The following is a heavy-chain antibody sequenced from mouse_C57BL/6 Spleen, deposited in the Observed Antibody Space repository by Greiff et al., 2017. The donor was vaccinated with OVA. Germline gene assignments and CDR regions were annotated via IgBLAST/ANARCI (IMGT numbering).Heavy chain of an antibody. V-gene: IGHV3-6*01. Sequence: EVKLMESGPGLVKPSQSLSLTCSVTGYSITSGYYWNWIRQFPGNKLEWMGYISYDGSNNYNPSLKNRISITRDTSKNQFFLKLNSVTTEDTATYYCASRTDWGQGTTLTVSS. CDR1: GYSITSGYY. CDR2: ISYDGSN. CDR3: ASRTD. J-gene: IGHJ2*01.